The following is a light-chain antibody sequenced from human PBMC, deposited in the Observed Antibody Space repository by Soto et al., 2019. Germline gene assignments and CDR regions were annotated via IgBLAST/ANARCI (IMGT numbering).Light chain of an antibody. Sequence: DVVMSQSPLSLPVTLGQPSSISCRSDQSLVHSDGIAYFSWFQQRPGRSPRRLIYKVSNRDSGVPARFRGSGSGTDFALKISRVGAEDVGVYYCMQGTHWPITFGQGTRLEIK. V-gene: IGKV2-30*02. J-gene: IGKJ5*01. CDR3: MQGTHWPIT. CDR1: QSLVHSDGIAY. CDR2: KVS.